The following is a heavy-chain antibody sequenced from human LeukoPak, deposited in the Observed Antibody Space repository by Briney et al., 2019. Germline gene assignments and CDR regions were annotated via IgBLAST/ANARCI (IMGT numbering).Heavy chain of an antibody. Sequence: PSETLSLTCAVYGGSFSGYYWSWIRQPPGKGLEWIGEINHSGSANYNPSLKSRVTISVDTSKNQFSLKLSSVTAADTAVYYCARAGLAVGATQPVAFDYWGQGTLVTVSS. CDR2: INHSGSA. CDR3: ARAGLAVGATQPVAFDY. CDR1: GGSFSGYY. V-gene: IGHV4-34*01. D-gene: IGHD1-26*01. J-gene: IGHJ4*02.